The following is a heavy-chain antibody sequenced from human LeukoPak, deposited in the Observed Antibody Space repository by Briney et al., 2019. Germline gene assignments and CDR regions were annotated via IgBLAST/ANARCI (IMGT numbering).Heavy chain of an antibody. CDR2: IYHSGRA. CDR3: ASSDGLPPRSDSSYDVFDY. Sequence: SGTLSLTCAVSGGSIVSGNWWSWVRQPPGKGLEWIGEIYHSGRANYNPSLKSRVTISLDKSKNQFSLNLSSVTAADTALYYCASSDGLPPRSDSSYDVFDYWGQGTLVTVSS. V-gene: IGHV4-4*02. J-gene: IGHJ4*02. D-gene: IGHD5-12*01. CDR1: GGSIVSGNW.